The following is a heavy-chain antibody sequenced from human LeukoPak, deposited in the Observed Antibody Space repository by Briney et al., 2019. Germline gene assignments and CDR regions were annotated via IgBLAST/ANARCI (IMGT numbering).Heavy chain of an antibody. J-gene: IGHJ4*02. CDR3: ASGSSYDSSGRGFDY. Sequence: ASVKVSCKASGYTFTSYGISWVRQAPGQGLEWMGWISAYNGNTNYAQKFQGRVTMTRDTSISTAYMELSRLRFDDRAVYYCASGSSYDSSGRGFDYWGQGTLVTVSS. D-gene: IGHD3-22*01. V-gene: IGHV1-18*01. CDR2: ISAYNGNT. CDR1: GYTFTSYG.